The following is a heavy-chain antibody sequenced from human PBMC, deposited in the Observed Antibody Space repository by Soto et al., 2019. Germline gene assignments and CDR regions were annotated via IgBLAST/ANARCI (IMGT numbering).Heavy chain of an antibody. CDR3: ARERLWLSNNYYYGMDV. CDR2: IIPIFGTA. CDR1: GGTFSSYA. V-gene: IGHV1-69*13. D-gene: IGHD3-9*01. J-gene: IGHJ6*02. Sequence: SVKVSCKASGGTFSSYAISWVRQAPGQGLEWMGGIIPIFGTANYAQKFQGRVTITADESTSTAYMELSSLRSEDTAVYYCARERLWLSNNYYYGMDVWGQGTTVTVSS.